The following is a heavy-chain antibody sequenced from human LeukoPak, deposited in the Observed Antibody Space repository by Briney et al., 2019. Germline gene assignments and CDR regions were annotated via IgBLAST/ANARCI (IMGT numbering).Heavy chain of an antibody. D-gene: IGHD6-19*01. CDR2: ISAYNGNT. Sequence: ASVEVSCKASGYTFTSYGISWVRQAPGQGLEWMGWISAYNGNTNYAQKLQGRVTMTTDTSTSTAYMELRSLRSDDTAVYYCARASVVAVAMALWGQGTLVTVSS. CDR1: GYTFTSYG. J-gene: IGHJ4*02. V-gene: IGHV1-18*01. CDR3: ARASVVAVAMAL.